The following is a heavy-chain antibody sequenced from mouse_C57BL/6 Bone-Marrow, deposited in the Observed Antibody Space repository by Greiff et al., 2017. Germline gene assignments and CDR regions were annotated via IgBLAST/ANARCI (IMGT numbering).Heavy chain of an antibody. CDR2: IGNLAYSI. Sequence: EVQLLESGGGLVQPGGSLKLSCAASGFTFSDYGMAWVRQGPRQGPAWVAFIGNLAYSIYYADTVTGRFTVPIENAKNTLYLEMSSLRSEDTAMYCCARLGGYYGWFAYWGQGTLVTVSA. CDR3: ARLGGYYGWFAY. V-gene: IGHV5-15*01. J-gene: IGHJ3*01. D-gene: IGHD2-3*01. CDR1: GFTFSDYG.